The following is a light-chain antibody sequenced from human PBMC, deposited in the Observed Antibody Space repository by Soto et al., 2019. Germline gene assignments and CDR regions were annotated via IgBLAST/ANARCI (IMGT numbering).Light chain of an antibody. CDR1: HNVSSN. CDR2: GAS. CDR3: QQYNNWPRAP. V-gene: IGKV3-15*01. J-gene: IGKJ1*01. Sequence: IAMTHSPATLSGSPGEKATLSCRASHNVSSNLAWYQQKPGQAPRLLIYGASTRATGIPARFSVSGSGTEFTFTISILQSEDFAVYSGQQYNNWPRAPCGQGTKGDIK.